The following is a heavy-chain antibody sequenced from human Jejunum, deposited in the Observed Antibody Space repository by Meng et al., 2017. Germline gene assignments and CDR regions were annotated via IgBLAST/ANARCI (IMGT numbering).Heavy chain of an antibody. Sequence: SLKISCAGAEFTFSSYEMSWVRQAPGKGREWVSYSNRSGGDIKYAESVKGLFTTSRDNAKNTLYLQMDRLRAEDTAVYYCASLVVREEGECWGQGTLVTVSS. J-gene: IGHJ4*02. V-gene: IGHV3-48*03. CDR3: ASLVVREEGEC. CDR2: SNRSGGDI. D-gene: IGHD3-10*01. CDR1: EFTFSSYE.